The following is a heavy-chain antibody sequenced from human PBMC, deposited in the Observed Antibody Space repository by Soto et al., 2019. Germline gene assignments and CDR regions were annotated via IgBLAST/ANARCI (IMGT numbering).Heavy chain of an antibody. CDR3: ARESPPRYCSSTSCYTEYSSSSNWFDP. CDR1: GYTFTSYG. V-gene: IGHV1-18*04. J-gene: IGHJ5*02. D-gene: IGHD2-2*02. CDR2: ISAYNGNT. Sequence: ASGKVSCKASGYTFTSYGISWVRQAPGQGLEWMGWISAYNGNTNYAQKLQGRVTMTTDTSTSTAYMELRSLRSDDTAVYYCARESPPRYCSSTSCYTEYSSSSNWFDPWGQGTLVTVSS.